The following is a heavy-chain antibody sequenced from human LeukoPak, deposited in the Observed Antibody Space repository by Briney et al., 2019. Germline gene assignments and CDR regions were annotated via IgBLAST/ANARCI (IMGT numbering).Heavy chain of an antibody. V-gene: IGHV4-34*01. CDR2: INHRGST. J-gene: IGHJ4*02. CDR1: GGSFSGYY. Sequence: SETLSPTCAVYGGSFSGYYWSWIRQPPGRGLEWIGQINHRGSTNYNPSLKSRVTMSVDTSKNQFSLNLSSVTAADTAVYYCARRDDYWGQGTLVTVSS. CDR3: ARRDDY.